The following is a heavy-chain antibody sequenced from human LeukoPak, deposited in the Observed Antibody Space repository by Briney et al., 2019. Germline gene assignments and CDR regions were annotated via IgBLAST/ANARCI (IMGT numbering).Heavy chain of an antibody. V-gene: IGHV4-39*01. CDR2: IYTSGTT. CDR1: GGSISSGGYY. J-gene: IGHJ4*02. Sequence: PSETLSLTCTVSGGSISSGGYYWSWIRQHPGKGLEWIGRIYTSGTTYYNPSLKSRVTMLVDTSKNQFSLKMSSVTAADTAVYYCARHGDCGGDCYSEWGQGTLVTVSS. CDR3: ARHGDCGGDCYSE. D-gene: IGHD2-21*02.